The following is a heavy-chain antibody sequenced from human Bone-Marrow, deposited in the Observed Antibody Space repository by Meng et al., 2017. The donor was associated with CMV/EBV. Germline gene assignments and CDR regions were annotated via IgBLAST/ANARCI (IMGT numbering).Heavy chain of an antibody. D-gene: IGHD6-19*01. J-gene: IGHJ3*01. CDR1: GFTFTNYE. CDR2: ISNSGTTI. Sequence: GGSLRLSCAASGFTFTNYEMNWVRQAPGKGLEWVSYISNSGTTIYYADSVKGRFTISRDNAKNSLYLQMNSLRAEDTAVYYCARVPKWMVDAFDVWGQGTMVTVSS. V-gene: IGHV3-48*03. CDR3: ARVPKWMVDAFDV.